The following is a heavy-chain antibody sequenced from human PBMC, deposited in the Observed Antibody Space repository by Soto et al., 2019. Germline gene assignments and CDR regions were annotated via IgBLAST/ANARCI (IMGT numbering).Heavy chain of an antibody. Sequence: ASGRVCCESSGYRFTGCYMHWVRQAPGQGLEWMGWINPNSGGTNYAQKFQGRVTMTRDTSISTAYMELSRLRSDDTAVYYCASSLSVTIFGVVIIPINYYYYGMDVWRQVTTVTVSS. CDR2: INPNSGGT. CDR3: ASSLSVTIFGVVIIPINYYYYGMDV. J-gene: IGHJ6*02. V-gene: IGHV1-2*02. CDR1: GYRFTGCY. D-gene: IGHD3-3*01.